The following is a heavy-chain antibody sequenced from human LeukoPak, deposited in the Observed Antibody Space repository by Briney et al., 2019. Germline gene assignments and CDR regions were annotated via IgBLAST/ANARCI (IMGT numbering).Heavy chain of an antibody. CDR1: GFTFSSYG. CDR3: AKSRIALIVEVPPHY. V-gene: IGHV3-30*18. CDR2: ISYDGSNK. J-gene: IGHJ4*02. D-gene: IGHD3-22*01. Sequence: GGSLRLSCAASGFTFSSYGMHWVRQAPGKGLEWVAIISYDGSNKYYADSVKGRFTISRDTSKNTLYLQMNSLRPEDTAIYYCAKSRIALIVEVPPHYWGQGTLVTVSS.